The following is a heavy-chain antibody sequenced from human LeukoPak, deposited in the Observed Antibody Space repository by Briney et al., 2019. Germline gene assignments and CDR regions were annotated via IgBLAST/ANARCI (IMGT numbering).Heavy chain of an antibody. D-gene: IGHD6-6*01. Sequence: ESGPTLLKLTQTLTLTCYFFGFSLRTNDVGVGWIRQPPGEALEWLALIYWDDDKRYSPSQKSKLTITKDTSKNQVVLTMANMDPADTATYYCAFSKYSRSDFDSWGQGTLVTVSS. V-gene: IGHV2-5*02. CDR1: GFSLRTNDVG. CDR3: AFSKYSRSDFDS. J-gene: IGHJ4*02. CDR2: IYWDDDK.